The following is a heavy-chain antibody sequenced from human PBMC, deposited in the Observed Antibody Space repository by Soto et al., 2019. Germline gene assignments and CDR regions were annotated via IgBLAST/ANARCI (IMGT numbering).Heavy chain of an antibody. CDR1: GFTFSSYG. V-gene: IGHV3-30*18. CDR3: AKDLAPIVVVPAAIFDY. Sequence: QVQLVESGGGVVQPGRSLRLSCAASGFTFSSYGMHWVRQAPGKGLEWVAVISYDGSNKYYADSVKRRFTISRDNSKNTLYQQMNSLRAEDTAVYYCAKDLAPIVVVPAAIFDYWGQGTLVTVSS. J-gene: IGHJ4*02. CDR2: ISYDGSNK. D-gene: IGHD2-2*02.